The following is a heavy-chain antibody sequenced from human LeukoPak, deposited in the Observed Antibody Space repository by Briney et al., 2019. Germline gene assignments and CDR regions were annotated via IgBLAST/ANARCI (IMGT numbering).Heavy chain of an antibody. J-gene: IGHJ4*02. CDR3: ARESYSGRAFDY. CDR1: GGSISSSNW. Sequence: PSETLSLTCAVSGGSISSSNWWSWVRQPPGKGLEWIGEIYHSGSTNYNPSLKSRVTISVDTSKNQFSLKLSSVTAADTAVYYCARESYSGRAFDYWGQGTLVTVSS. V-gene: IGHV4-4*02. D-gene: IGHD1-26*01. CDR2: IYHSGST.